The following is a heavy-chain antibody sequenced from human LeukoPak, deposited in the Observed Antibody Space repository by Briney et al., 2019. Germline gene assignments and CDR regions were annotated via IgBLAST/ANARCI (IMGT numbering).Heavy chain of an antibody. CDR3: ARIPEMATIKGLAY. CDR2: INPSGDST. J-gene: IGHJ4*02. Sequence: GASVKVSCKASGYTFTSYYMHWVRQAPGQGLEWMGIINPSGDSTTYTQKFQGRVTMTRDTSTSTVYMELSSLRSDDTAVYYCARIPEMATIKGLAYWGQGTLVTVSS. CDR1: GYTFTSYY. D-gene: IGHD5-24*01. V-gene: IGHV1-46*01.